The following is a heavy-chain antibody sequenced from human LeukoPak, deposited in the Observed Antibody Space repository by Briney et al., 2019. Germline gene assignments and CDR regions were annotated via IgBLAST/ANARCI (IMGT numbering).Heavy chain of an antibody. CDR2: ISGSGGAGT. CDR3: VKDRGGSPFYGMDV. D-gene: IGHD1-26*01. Sequence: GGFLRLSCAGSGFTFSSYAMSWVRQAPGKGLECGSTISGSGGAGTYYADSVKGRFTVSRDNSRNTLYLPTNSLRAEDTAVYYCVKDRGGSPFYGMDVWGQGTTVTVSS. V-gene: IGHV3-23*01. CDR1: GFTFSSYA. J-gene: IGHJ6*02.